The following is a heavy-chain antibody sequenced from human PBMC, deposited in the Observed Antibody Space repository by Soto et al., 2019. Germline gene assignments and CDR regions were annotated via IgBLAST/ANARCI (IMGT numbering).Heavy chain of an antibody. J-gene: IGHJ5*02. V-gene: IGHV4-34*01. CDR2: INHSGST. Sequence: QVQLQQWGAGLLKPSETLSLTCAVYGGSFSGYYWSWIRQPPGKGLEGIGEINHSGSTNYNPSLKRRVPLSVDTSKNQFSLKLSSVTAADTAVYYCARGPSMGWFDPWGQGILVTVSS. D-gene: IGHD3-10*01. CDR1: GGSFSGYY. CDR3: ARGPSMGWFDP.